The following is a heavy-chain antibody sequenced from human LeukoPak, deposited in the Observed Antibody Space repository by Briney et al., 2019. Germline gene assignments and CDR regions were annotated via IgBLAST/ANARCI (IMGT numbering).Heavy chain of an antibody. V-gene: IGHV3-21*01. CDR2: ISSSSSYI. CDR1: GFNFSSYS. Sequence: GGSLRLSCAASGFNFSSYSMNWVRQAPGKGLEWVSSISSSSSYIYYADSVKGRFTISRDNAKNSLYLQMNSLRAEDTAVYYCAREYDILTGDSGPWFDPWGQGTLVTVSS. D-gene: IGHD3-9*01. CDR3: AREYDILTGDSGPWFDP. J-gene: IGHJ5*02.